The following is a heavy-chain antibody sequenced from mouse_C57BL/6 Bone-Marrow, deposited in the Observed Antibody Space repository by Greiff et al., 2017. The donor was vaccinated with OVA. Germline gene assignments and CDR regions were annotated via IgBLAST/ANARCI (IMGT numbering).Heavy chain of an antibody. CDR1: GYTFTSYW. Sequence: QVQLQQSGAELVKPGASVKMSCKASGYTFTSYWITWVKQRPGQGLEWIGDIYPGSGSTKYNEKFKSKATLTVDTSSSTAYMQLRSLTSEDSAVSDGATGEDCYGSYSDVWGKGTTVTVSS. D-gene: IGHD1-1*01. V-gene: IGHV1-55*01. CDR2: IYPGSGST. J-gene: IGHJ1*03. CDR3: ATGEDCYGSYSDV.